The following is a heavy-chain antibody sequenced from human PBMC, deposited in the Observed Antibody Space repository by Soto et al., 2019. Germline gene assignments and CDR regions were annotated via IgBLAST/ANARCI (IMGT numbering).Heavy chain of an antibody. D-gene: IGHD2-2*01. Sequence: ASLKVSCKASGYTFTIYGISWVLQAPGQGLEWMGWISAYNGNTNYAQKLQGRVTMTTDTSTSTAYMELRSLRSDDTAVYYCARWDRIVVVPAAGYYYYVMDVWGQGTTVTVS. CDR2: ISAYNGNT. CDR1: GYTFTIYG. V-gene: IGHV1-18*01. CDR3: ARWDRIVVVPAAGYYYYVMDV. J-gene: IGHJ6*02.